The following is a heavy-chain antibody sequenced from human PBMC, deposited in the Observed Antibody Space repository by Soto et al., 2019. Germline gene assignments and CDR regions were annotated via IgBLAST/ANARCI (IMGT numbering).Heavy chain of an antibody. CDR3: ARAPTNYDYVWGSYRFEY. V-gene: IGHV1-69*13. CDR2: IIPIFGTA. CDR1: GGTFSSYA. D-gene: IGHD3-16*02. Sequence: GASVKVSCKASGGTFSSYAISWVRQAPGQGLEWMGGIIPIFGTANYAQKFQGRVTITADESTSTAYMELSSLRSEDTAVYYCARAPTNYDYVWGSYRFEYWGQGTLVTVSS. J-gene: IGHJ4*02.